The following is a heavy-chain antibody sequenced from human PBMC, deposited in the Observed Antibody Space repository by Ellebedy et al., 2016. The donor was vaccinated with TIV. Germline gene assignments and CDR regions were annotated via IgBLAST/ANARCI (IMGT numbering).Heavy chain of an antibody. Sequence: SGPTLVKPTQTLTLTCTFSGFSLSTSGVGVGWIRQPPGKALEWLALIYWNDDKRYSPSLKSRLTITKDTSKNQVVLTMTNMDPVDTATYYCARITYYYGSGSYGNWFDPWGQGTLVTVSS. J-gene: IGHJ5*02. CDR1: GFSLSTSGVG. CDR2: IYWNDDK. CDR3: ARITYYYGSGSYGNWFDP. D-gene: IGHD3-10*01. V-gene: IGHV2-5*01.